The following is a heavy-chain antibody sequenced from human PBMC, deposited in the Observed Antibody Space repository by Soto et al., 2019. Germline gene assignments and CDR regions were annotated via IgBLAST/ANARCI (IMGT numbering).Heavy chain of an antibody. CDR3: AHRRVTIFGAVRRRDAFDI. CDR1: GFSLSTSGVS. D-gene: IGHD3-3*01. V-gene: IGHV2-5*02. CDR2: IYWDDDK. J-gene: IGHJ3*02. Sequence: GSGPTLVNPTQTLTLTCTFSGFSLSTSGVSVGWIRQPPGKALEWLALIYWDDDKRYSPSLKSRLTITKDTSKNQVVLTMTNMDPVDTATYDCAHRRVTIFGAVRRRDAFDIWGQGTMVTVSS.